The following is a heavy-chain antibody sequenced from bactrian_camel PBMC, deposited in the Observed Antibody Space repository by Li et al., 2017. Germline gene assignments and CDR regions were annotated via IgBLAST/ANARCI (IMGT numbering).Heavy chain of an antibody. V-gene: IGHV3S63*01. Sequence: LVESGGGSVQAGGSLRLSCDASGIEYRARCMGWFRQSPGTERYRVASVSTGGGDLYVADSVKGRFTISRGNAKTTVYLQMNSLKPEDTAMYYCAAPALDKRSGDGAYCYTVLERFGTTGRGTQVTVS. CDR2: VSTGGGDL. J-gene: IGHJ4*01. D-gene: IGHD2*01. CDR1: GIEYRARC.